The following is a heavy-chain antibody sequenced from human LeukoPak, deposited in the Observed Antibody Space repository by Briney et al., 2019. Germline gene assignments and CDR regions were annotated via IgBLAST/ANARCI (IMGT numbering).Heavy chain of an antibody. CDR1: GGSFSGYY. J-gene: IGHJ4*02. V-gene: IGHV4-34*01. Sequence: PSETLSLTCAVYGGSFSGYYWSWIRQPPGKGPEWIGEINHSGSTNYNPSLKSRVTISVDTSKNQFSLKLSSVTAADTAVYYCASTYYYDSSGLDYWGQGTLVTVSS. CDR2: INHSGST. CDR3: ASTYYYDSSGLDY. D-gene: IGHD3-22*01.